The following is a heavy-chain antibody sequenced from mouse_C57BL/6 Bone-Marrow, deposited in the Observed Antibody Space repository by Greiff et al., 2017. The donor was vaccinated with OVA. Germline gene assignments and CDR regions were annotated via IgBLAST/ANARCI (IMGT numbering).Heavy chain of an antibody. V-gene: IGHV5-16*01. CDR3: AREYVDV. CDR2: INYDGSST. J-gene: IGHJ1*03. Sequence: EVMLVESEGGLVQPGSSMTLSCTASGFTFSDYYMAWVRQVPEKGLEWVANINYDGSSTYYLDSLKSRFIISRDNAKNILYLQMSSLKSEDTATYYCAREYVDVWGTGTTVTVSS. CDR1: GFTFSDYY.